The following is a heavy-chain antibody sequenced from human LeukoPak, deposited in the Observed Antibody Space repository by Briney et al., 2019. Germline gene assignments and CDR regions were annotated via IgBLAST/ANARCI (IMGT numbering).Heavy chain of an antibody. CDR2: ISAYNGNT. D-gene: IGHD3-9*01. J-gene: IGHJ5*02. CDR1: GYTFTIYG. V-gene: IGHV1-18*01. Sequence: ASVTVSFKASGYTFTIYGISWVRQAPGQGLEWMGWISAYNGNTNYAQKLQGRVTMTTDTSTSTAYMELRSLRSDDTAVYYCARERRRYFDFAAFDPWGQGTLVTVSS. CDR3: ARERRRYFDFAAFDP.